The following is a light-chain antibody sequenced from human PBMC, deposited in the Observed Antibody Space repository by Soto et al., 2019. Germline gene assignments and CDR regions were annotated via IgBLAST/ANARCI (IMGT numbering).Light chain of an antibody. J-gene: IGKJ5*01. CDR2: KVS. Sequence: DVVMTQSPLSLPVTLGQPASISCRSNQRLVHSDGIAYFSWFQQRKGRSPRRLIYKVSNRDSGVPARFRGSGSGTDFALKISRVEAEDVGVDYCMQGTHWPITFGQGTRLEIK. V-gene: IGKV2-30*02. CDR3: MQGTHWPIT. CDR1: QRLVHSDGIAY.